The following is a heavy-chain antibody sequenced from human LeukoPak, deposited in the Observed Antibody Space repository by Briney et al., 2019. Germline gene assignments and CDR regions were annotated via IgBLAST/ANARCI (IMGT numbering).Heavy chain of an antibody. V-gene: IGHV4-61*01. CDR2: IYYSGST. D-gene: IGHD2-21*02. J-gene: IGHJ3*02. CDR3: ARKALKAYCGGDCYSGAFDI. CDR1: GGSVSSGSYY. Sequence: SETLSLTCTVSGGSVSSGSYYWSSIRQPPGKGLEWIGYIYYSGSTNYNPSLKSRVTISVDTSKNQFSLRLSSVTAADTAVYYCARKALKAYCGGDCYSGAFDIWGQGTMVTVSS.